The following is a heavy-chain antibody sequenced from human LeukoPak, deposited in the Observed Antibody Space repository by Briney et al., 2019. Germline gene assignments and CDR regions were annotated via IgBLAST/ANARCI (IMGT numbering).Heavy chain of an antibody. CDR3: ARHGGYDRSGYWFDP. CDR2: MFYSGST. V-gene: IGHV4-39*01. D-gene: IGHD3-22*01. J-gene: IGHJ5*02. Sequence: SQTLSLTCSVSGDSISSISYYWGWIRQPPGKGQEWIGTMFYSGSTDYNPSLKIRVTISVDTSKNQFSLTLLSVTAADTAVYYCARHGGYDRSGYWFDPWGQGTLVTVSS. CDR1: GDSISSISYY.